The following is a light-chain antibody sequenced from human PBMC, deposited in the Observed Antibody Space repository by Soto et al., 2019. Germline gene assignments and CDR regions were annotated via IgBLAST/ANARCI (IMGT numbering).Light chain of an antibody. CDR1: QNINTN. J-gene: IGKJ4*02. CDR2: GAS. V-gene: IGKV3-15*01. Sequence: VMTQSPATLSASPGDRVTLSCRASQNINTNLVWYQHKPGQAPRVLLYGASSRARGVPARFSGSGSGTDFTLTISSLQSEDFAIYYGQQYGNWPPLTFGGGTKLGIK. CDR3: QQYGNWPPLT.